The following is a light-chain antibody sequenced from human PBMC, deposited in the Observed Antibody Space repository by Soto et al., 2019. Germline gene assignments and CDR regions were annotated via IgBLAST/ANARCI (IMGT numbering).Light chain of an antibody. V-gene: IGKV3-20*01. CDR3: QQYGSSRGYT. CDR1: QSVSSSY. J-gene: IGKJ2*01. CDR2: GAS. Sequence: EIVLTQSPGTLSLSPGERATLSCRASQSVSSSYLAWYQQKPGQAPRLLIYGASSRATGIPDRFSGSGSWTDFTLTIIRMEPEDFAVYYCQQYGSSRGYTFGQGTKLEIK.